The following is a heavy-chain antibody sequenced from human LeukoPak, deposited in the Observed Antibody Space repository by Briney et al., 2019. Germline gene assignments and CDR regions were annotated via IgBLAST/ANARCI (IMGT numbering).Heavy chain of an antibody. CDR2: ISSSGSTI. Sequence: GGSLRLSCAASGFTFSSYEVNWVRQAPGKGLEWVSYISSSGSTIYYADSVKGRFTISRDNAKNSLYLQMNSLRAEDTAVYYCARSYYYDSSGTYAFDIWGQGTMVTVSS. V-gene: IGHV3-48*03. CDR3: ARSYYYDSSGTYAFDI. D-gene: IGHD3-22*01. J-gene: IGHJ3*02. CDR1: GFTFSSYE.